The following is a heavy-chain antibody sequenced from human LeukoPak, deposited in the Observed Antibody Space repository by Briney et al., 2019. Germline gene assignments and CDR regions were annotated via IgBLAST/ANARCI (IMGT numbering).Heavy chain of an antibody. V-gene: IGHV4-59*01. Sequence: SETLSLTCTVSGGSISSYYWSSIRQPPGKGLEWIGYIYYSGSTTYNPSPKSRVTISVDTSKNQFSLKLSSVTAADTAVYYCARVRWELLGGFDYWGQGTLVTVSS. CDR3: ARVRWELLGGFDY. CDR1: GGSISSYY. D-gene: IGHD1-26*01. CDR2: IYYSGST. J-gene: IGHJ4*02.